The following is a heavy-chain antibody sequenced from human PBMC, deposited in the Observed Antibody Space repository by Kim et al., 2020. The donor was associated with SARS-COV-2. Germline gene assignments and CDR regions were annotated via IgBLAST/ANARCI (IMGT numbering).Heavy chain of an antibody. Sequence: ASVKVSCEASGYTFTSYGVAWVRLAPGQGLEWMGWSSAYHGKTSYAQNLHGRVTMTADSSTNTAYMELRNLTSDDTAVYYCARTRGYCGGGTCHYYGMDVWGQGTTVTVSS. CDR3: ARTRGYCGGGTCHYYGMDV. D-gene: IGHD2-15*01. J-gene: IGHJ6*02. V-gene: IGHV1-18*01. CDR1: GYTFTSYG. CDR2: SSAYHGKT.